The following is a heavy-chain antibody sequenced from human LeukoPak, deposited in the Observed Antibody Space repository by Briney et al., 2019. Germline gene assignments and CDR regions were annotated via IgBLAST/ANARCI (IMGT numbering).Heavy chain of an antibody. CDR3: TRGGYCSSRTTCRNWFDP. D-gene: IGHD2-2*01. CDR2: IYYSGST. J-gene: IGHJ5*02. V-gene: IGHV4-39*01. CDR1: GGSITSSSYY. Sequence: KPSETLSLTCTVSGGSITSSSYYWGWIRQPPGKGLEWVRSIYYSGSTYYNPSLKSRVTISADTSKNQFSLNLNSVTAADTAMYYCTRGGYCSSRTTCRNWFDPWGQGTLVTVSS.